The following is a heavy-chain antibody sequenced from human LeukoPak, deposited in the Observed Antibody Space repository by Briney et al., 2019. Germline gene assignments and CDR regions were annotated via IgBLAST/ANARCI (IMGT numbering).Heavy chain of an antibody. Sequence: ASVKVSCKAAGYSFTTFHINWVRQAPGQGPEWMGWVNPDTGNTGFAQKFQGRVTITQNNSVTTAYMELSRLRSDDTAVYYCARDPGYYDSSGYHAGDAFDIWGQGTMVTVSS. CDR2: VNPDTGNT. J-gene: IGHJ3*02. D-gene: IGHD3-22*01. CDR1: GYSFTTFH. CDR3: ARDPGYYDSSGYHAGDAFDI. V-gene: IGHV1-8*03.